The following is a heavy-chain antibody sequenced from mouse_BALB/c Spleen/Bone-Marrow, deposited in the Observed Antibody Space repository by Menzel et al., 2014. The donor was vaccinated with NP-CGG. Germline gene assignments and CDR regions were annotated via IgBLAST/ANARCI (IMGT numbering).Heavy chain of an antibody. CDR1: GFTFTDYY. D-gene: IGHD2-2*01. Sequence: EVKVEESGGGLVQPGGSLRLSCAPSGFTFTDYYMSWVRQPPGKALEWLGFIRNKANGYTTEYSASVKGRFTISRDNSQSILYLQMNTLRAEDSATYYCARDGYDDYWGQGTTLTVSS. J-gene: IGHJ2*01. CDR3: ARDGYDDY. V-gene: IGHV7-3*02. CDR2: IRNKANGYTT.